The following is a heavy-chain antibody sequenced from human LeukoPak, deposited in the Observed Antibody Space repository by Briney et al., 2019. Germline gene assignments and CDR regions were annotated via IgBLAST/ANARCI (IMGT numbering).Heavy chain of an antibody. J-gene: IGHJ4*02. V-gene: IGHV5-51*01. D-gene: IGHD4-17*01. CDR3: ARSPLNDYGDYHPDFDY. Sequence: GESLKISCKGSGYSFTSYWIGWVRQMPGRGLEWMGIIYPGDSDTRYSPSFQGQVTISADKSISTAYLQWSSLKASDTAMYYCARSPLNDYGDYHPDFDYWGQGTLVTVSS. CDR1: GYSFTSYW. CDR2: IYPGDSDT.